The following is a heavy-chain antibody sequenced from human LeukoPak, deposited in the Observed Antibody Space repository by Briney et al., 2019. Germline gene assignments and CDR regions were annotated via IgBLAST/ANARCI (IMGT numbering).Heavy chain of an antibody. CDR2: ISWNSGSI. D-gene: IGHD6-19*01. J-gene: IGHJ4*02. V-gene: IGHV3-9*01. Sequence: PGGSLRLSCAASGFTFDDYAMHWVRQAPGKGLEWVSGISWNSGSIGYADSVKGRFTISRDNAKNSLYLQMNSLRAEDTALYYCAKGASGWWDYFDYWGQGTLVTVSS. CDR3: AKGASGWWDYFDY. CDR1: GFTFDDYA.